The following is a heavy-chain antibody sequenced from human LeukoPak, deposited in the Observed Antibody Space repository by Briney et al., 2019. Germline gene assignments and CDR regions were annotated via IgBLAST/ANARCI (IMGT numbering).Heavy chain of an antibody. CDR1: GGSISSYY. Sequence: SETLSLTCTVSGGSISSYYWSWIRQPAGKGLEWIGRIYTSGRTNYNPSLKSRVTISVDTSKNQFSLKLSSVTAADTAVYYCARDSPSDYGDYVDYWGQGTLVTVSS. D-gene: IGHD4-17*01. V-gene: IGHV4-4*07. J-gene: IGHJ4*02. CDR3: ARDSPSDYGDYVDY. CDR2: IYTSGRT.